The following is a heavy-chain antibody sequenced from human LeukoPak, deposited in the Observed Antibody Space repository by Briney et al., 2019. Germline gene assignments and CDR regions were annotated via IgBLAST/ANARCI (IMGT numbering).Heavy chain of an antibody. CDR2: IRSKANSYAT. D-gene: IGHD5-24*01. CDR1: GFTFSGSA. J-gene: IGHJ6*02. Sequence: GGSLRLSCAASGFTFSGSAMHWVRQASGKGLEWLGRIRSKANSYATAYAASVKGRFTISRDDSKNTAYLQMNSLKTEDTAVYYCTRREMATTYYYYGMDVWGQGTTVTVSS. CDR3: TRREMATTYYYYGMDV. V-gene: IGHV3-73*01.